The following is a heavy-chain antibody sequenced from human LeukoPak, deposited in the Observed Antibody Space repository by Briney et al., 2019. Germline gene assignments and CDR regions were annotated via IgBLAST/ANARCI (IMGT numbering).Heavy chain of an antibody. V-gene: IGHV4-59*12. CDR1: GGSISSYY. J-gene: IGHJ4*02. CDR3: AREARVAVAGREYYFDY. Sequence: SETLSLTCTVSGGSISSYYWSWIRQPPGKGLEWIGYIYYSGSTNYNPSLKSRVTISVDTSKNQFSLKLSSVTAADTAVHYCAREARVAVAGREYYFDYWGQGTLVTVSS. D-gene: IGHD6-19*01. CDR2: IYYSGST.